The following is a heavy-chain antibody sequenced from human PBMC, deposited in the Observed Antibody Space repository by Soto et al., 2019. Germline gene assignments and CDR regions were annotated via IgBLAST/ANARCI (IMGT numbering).Heavy chain of an antibody. D-gene: IGHD3-16*01. CDR1: GYTFTSYG. J-gene: IGHJ6*02. CDR2: ISPYNGNT. V-gene: IGHV1-18*01. CDR3: ARGIGGYFGVDYYYGMDV. Sequence: QVQLVQSGAEVKKPGASVKVSCKASGYTFTSYGISWVRQAPGQGLEWMGWISPYNGNTNYAQKLQGRVTLTTDTXTXTXXMEPGSLRSDDTTVDYWARGIGGYFGVDYYYGMDVWGQGTTVTVS.